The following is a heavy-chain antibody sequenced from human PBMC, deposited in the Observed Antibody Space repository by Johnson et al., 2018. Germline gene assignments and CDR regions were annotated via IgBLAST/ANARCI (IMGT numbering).Heavy chain of an antibody. J-gene: IGHJ6*03. CDR3: ARGGPYGAPGFYMDV. D-gene: IGHD3-10*01. CDR2: ISAYNGNT. V-gene: IGHV1-18*01. CDR1: GYTFTTYG. Sequence: QVQLVQSGAEVKEPGASVKVSCKASGYTFTTYGITWLRQAPGQGLEWVGWISAYNGNTNYAQKVQGRVSMTTDTSTSTAFMELRSLTSDDTAVYYCARGGPYGAPGFYMDVWGQGTTVTVSS.